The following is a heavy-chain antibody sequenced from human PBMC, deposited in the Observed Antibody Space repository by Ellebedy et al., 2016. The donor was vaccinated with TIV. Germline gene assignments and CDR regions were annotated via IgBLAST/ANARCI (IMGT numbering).Heavy chain of an antibody. Sequence: ASVKVSCXASGYTFTGYYMHWVRQASGQGLEWMGWISAYNGNTNYAQKFQGRVTMTTDTSTSTAYMELRSLRSEDTAVYYCARDGYSGYDRGYNWFNPWGQGTLVTVSS. CDR3: ARDGYSGYDRGYNWFNP. J-gene: IGHJ5*02. V-gene: IGHV1-18*04. CDR2: ISAYNGNT. D-gene: IGHD5-12*01. CDR1: GYTFTGYY.